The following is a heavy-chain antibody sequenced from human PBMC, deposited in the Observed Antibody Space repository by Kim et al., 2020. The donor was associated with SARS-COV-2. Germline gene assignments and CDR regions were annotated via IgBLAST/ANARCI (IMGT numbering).Heavy chain of an antibody. J-gene: IGHJ5*02. CDR3: ARTYSNFGYNWFDP. D-gene: IGHD4-4*01. V-gene: IGHV7-4-1*02. Sequence: AQGVPGRFVFSLDTSVSTAYLQISSLKAEDTAVYYCARTYSNFGYNWFDPWGQGTLVTVSS.